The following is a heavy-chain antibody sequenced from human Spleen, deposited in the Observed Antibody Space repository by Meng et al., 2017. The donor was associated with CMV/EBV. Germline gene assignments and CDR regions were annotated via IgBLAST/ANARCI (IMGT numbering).Heavy chain of an antibody. CDR1: GYTFSLYY. D-gene: IGHD6-13*01. Sequence: ASVKVSCKASGYTFSLYYIQWVRQAPGQGLEWMGVIYPSDGSTTYAQKFQGRVTMTRDTSTRTVYMELSSLRSEDTATYYCARVSAGILSDFYFDYCGQGTLVTVSS. CDR2: IYPSDGST. J-gene: IGHJ4*02. V-gene: IGHV1-46*01. CDR3: ARVSAGILSDFYFDY.